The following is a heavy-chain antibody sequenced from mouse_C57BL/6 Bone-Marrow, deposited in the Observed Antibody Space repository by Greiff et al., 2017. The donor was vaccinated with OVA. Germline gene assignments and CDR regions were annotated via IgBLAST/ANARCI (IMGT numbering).Heavy chain of an antibody. J-gene: IGHJ4*01. D-gene: IGHD1-1*01. Sequence: VKLMESGPELVKPGASVKISCKASGYAFSSSWMNWVKQRPGKGLEWIGRIYPGDGDTNYNGKFKGKATLTADKSSSTAYMQLSSLTSEDSAVYFCARNNYGSSYRGFYAMDYWGQGTSVTVSS. CDR1: GYAFSSSW. CDR2: IYPGDGDT. CDR3: ARNNYGSSYRGFYAMDY. V-gene: IGHV1-82*01.